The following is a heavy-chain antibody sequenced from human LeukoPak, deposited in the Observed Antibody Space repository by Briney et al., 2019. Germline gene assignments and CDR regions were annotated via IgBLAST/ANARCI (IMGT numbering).Heavy chain of an antibody. D-gene: IGHD3-10*01. J-gene: IGHJ4*02. V-gene: IGHV1-8*03. Sequence: ASVKVSCKASGYTFTSYDINWVRQATGQGLEWMGWMNPNSGNTGYTQKFQGRVTITRNTSITTPYMELRSLRSEDTAVYYCARRSAYGSGSYYVDYWGQGTLVTVSS. CDR1: GYTFTSYD. CDR2: MNPNSGNT. CDR3: ARRSAYGSGSYYVDY.